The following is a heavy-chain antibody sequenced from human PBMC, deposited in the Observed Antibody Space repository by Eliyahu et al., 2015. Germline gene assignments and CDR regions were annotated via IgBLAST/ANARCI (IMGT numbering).Heavy chain of an antibody. Sequence: EVQLVESGGGLVQPGGSLRLSCXASGFPFSSYSMNWVRQAPGKGLEWVSYISSSSSTIYYADSVKGRFTISRDNAKNSLYLQMNSLRAEDTAVYYCARDRGNLVYLPDYWGQGTLVTVSS. J-gene: IGHJ4*02. CDR2: ISSSSSTI. CDR1: GFPFSSYS. V-gene: IGHV3-48*04. CDR3: ARDRGNLVYLPDY. D-gene: IGHD2-8*01.